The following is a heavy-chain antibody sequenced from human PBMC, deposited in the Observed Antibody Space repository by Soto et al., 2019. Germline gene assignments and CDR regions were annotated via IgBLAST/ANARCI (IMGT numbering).Heavy chain of an antibody. Sequence: SETLSLTCTVSGGSISSGDYYWSWIRQPPGKGLEWIGYIYYSGSTYYNPSPKSRVTISVDTSKNQFSLKLSSVTAADTAVYYCARALSDYDSSGYYYEELWFAPWGQGTLVTVSS. CDR1: GGSISSGDYY. CDR3: ARALSDYDSSGYYYEELWFAP. CDR2: IYYSGST. J-gene: IGHJ5*02. V-gene: IGHV4-30-4*01. D-gene: IGHD3-22*01.